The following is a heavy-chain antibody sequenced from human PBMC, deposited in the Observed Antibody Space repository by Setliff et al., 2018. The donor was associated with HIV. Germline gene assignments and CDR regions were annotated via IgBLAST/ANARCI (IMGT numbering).Heavy chain of an antibody. D-gene: IGHD5-18*01. Sequence: PGGSLRLSCAASGFTFSDYYMSWIRQAPGKGLEWVSYISSRGSTIYYADSVKGRFTISRDNAKNSLYLQMNSLRAEDTAVYYCARVFVDTAVLRVLEYYFDSWGRGTLVTVSS. CDR1: GFTFSDYY. J-gene: IGHJ4*02. CDR3: ARVFVDTAVLRVLEYYFDS. V-gene: IGHV3-11*01. CDR2: ISSRGSTI.